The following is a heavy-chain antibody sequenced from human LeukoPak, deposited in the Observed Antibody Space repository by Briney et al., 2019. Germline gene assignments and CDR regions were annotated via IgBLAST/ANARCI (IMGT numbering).Heavy chain of an antibody. CDR3: AKDLVSYYYDSSPSYFDY. CDR2: ISYDGSNK. V-gene: IGHV3-30*18. J-gene: IGHJ4*02. Sequence: TGRSLRLSCAASGFTFSSYGMHWVRQAPGKGLEWVAVISYDGSNKYYADSVKGRFTISRDNSKNTLYLQMNSLRAEDTAVYYCAKDLVSYYYDSSPSYFDYWGQGTLVTVSS. D-gene: IGHD3-22*01. CDR1: GFTFSSYG.